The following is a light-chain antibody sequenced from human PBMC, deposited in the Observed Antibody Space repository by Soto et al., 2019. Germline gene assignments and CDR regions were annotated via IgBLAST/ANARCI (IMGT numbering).Light chain of an antibody. Sequence: EIVLTQSPGTLSLSPGERATLSCRASQSVSNYLAWYQRKPGQAPRLLIYGASSRATGIPDRFSGSGSGTDFTLTISRLEPGDFAVYYCHQYGGSPQTFGQGTKV. V-gene: IGKV3-20*01. CDR2: GAS. J-gene: IGKJ1*01. CDR3: HQYGGSPQT. CDR1: QSVSNY.